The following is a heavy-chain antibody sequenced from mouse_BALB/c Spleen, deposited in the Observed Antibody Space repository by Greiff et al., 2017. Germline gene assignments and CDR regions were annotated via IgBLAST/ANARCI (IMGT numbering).Heavy chain of an antibody. V-gene: IGHV2-9*02. J-gene: IGHJ4*01. Sequence: QVQLQQSGPGLVAPSQSLSITCTVSGFSLTSYGVHWVRQPPGKGLEWLGVIWAGGSTNYNSALMSRLSISKDNSKSQVFLKMNSLQTDDTAMYYCARERSYGNYAMDYWGQGTSVTVSS. CDR2: IWAGGST. D-gene: IGHD2-1*01. CDR1: GFSLTSYG. CDR3: ARERSYGNYAMDY.